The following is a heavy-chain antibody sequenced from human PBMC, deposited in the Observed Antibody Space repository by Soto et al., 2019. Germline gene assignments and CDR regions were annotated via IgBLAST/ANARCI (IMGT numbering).Heavy chain of an antibody. CDR2: VSSSSSTI. V-gene: IGHV3-48*02. CDR3: ASPRRDYYDSSGYYYRRHGMDV. D-gene: IGHD3-22*01. CDR1: GFTFSSYS. J-gene: IGHJ6*02. Sequence: LRRSCAASGFTFSSYSMNWVRQAPGKGLEWVSYVSSSSSTIYYADSVKGRFTISRDNAKNSLYLQMHSLRDEDTAVYYCASPRRDYYDSSGYYYRRHGMDVWGQGTTVTVSS.